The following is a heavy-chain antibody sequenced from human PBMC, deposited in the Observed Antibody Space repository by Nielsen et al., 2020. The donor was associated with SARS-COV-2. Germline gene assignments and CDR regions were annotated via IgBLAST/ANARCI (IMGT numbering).Heavy chain of an antibody. Sequence: GESLKISCAASGFTFSSYVMHWVRQAPGKGLEWVAVISYDGSNKYYADSVKGRFTISRDNSKNTLYLQMNSLRAEDTAVYYCARDRYVHAFDIWGQGTMVTVSS. V-gene: IGHV3-30*03. D-gene: IGHD5-12*01. CDR1: GFTFSSYV. CDR2: ISYDGSNK. J-gene: IGHJ3*02. CDR3: ARDRYVHAFDI.